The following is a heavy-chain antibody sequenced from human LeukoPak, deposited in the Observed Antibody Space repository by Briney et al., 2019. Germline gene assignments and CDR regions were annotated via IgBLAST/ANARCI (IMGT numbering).Heavy chain of an antibody. CDR2: IIPIFGTA. V-gene: IGHV1-69*13. CDR1: GGTFSSYA. Sequence: ASVKVSCKASGGTFSSYAISWVRQAPGQGLEWMGGIIPIFGTANYAQKFQGRVTITADESTSTAYMKLSSLRSEDTAVYYCARDTALRSSSWYVWAYWGQGTLVTVSS. D-gene: IGHD6-13*01. J-gene: IGHJ4*02. CDR3: ARDTALRSSSWYVWAY.